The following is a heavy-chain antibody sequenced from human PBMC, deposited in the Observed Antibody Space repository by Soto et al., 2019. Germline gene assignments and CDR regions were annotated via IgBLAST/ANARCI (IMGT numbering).Heavy chain of an antibody. CDR1: GFTFSSYA. D-gene: IGHD6-19*01. J-gene: IGHJ1*01. CDR3: AKGVPGIAVAGTGYFQH. V-gene: IGHV3-23*01. Sequence: GSLRLSCAASGFTFSSYAMSWVRQAPGKGLEWVSGISGSGDSTYYADSVKGRFTISRDNSKNPLYLQMNSLRAEDTAVFFCAKGVPGIAVAGTGYFQHWGQGTLVTVSS. CDR2: ISGSGDST.